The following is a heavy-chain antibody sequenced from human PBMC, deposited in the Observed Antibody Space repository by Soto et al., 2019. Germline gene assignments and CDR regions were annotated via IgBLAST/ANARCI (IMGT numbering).Heavy chain of an antibody. CDR2: INHSGST. CDR1: GGSFSGYY. D-gene: IGHD2-2*01. V-gene: IGHV4-34*01. CDR3: HGYCSSTSCYYLDY. J-gene: IGHJ4*02. Sequence: QVQLQQWGAGLLKPSETLSLTCAVYGGSFSGYYWSWIRQPPGKGLEWIGEINHSGSTNYNPSLKSRVTISVDTSMNQFSLKLSSVTAADTAVYYCHGYCSSTSCYYLDYWGQGTLVTVSS.